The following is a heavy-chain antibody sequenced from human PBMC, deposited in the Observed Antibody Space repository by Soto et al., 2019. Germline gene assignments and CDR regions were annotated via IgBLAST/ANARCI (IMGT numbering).Heavy chain of an antibody. J-gene: IGHJ6*02. V-gene: IGHV3-30*18. CDR1: GFTFSSYG. CDR3: EKGYYHSSGSYGMDV. CDR2: ISYDGSNK. Sequence: GGSLRLSCAASGFTFSSYGMHWVRQAPGKGLEWVAVISYDGSNKYQADSVKGRFTISRDNSKNTLYLQMNSLRAEDTAVYYCEKGYYHSSGSYGMDVCGQGTTVPVSS. D-gene: IGHD3-22*01.